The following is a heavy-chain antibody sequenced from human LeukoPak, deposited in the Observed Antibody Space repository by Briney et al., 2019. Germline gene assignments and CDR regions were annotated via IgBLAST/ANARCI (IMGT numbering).Heavy chain of an antibody. CDR1: GFTFSIYW. Sequence: GGSLRLSCAASGFTFSIYWMSWVRQAPGKGLEWVANIKQDGSEKYYVDSVKGRFTISRYNAKNSLYLQMNSLRAEDTAVYFCARGNHYYYYYMDVWGKGTTVTVSS. CDR3: ARGNHYYYYYMDV. V-gene: IGHV3-7*01. D-gene: IGHD1-14*01. CDR2: IKQDGSEK. J-gene: IGHJ6*03.